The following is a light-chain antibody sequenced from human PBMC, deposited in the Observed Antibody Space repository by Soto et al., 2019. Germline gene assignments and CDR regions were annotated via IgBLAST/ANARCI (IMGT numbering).Light chain of an antibody. Sequence: QSVLTQPPSVSAAPGQRVTISCSGSSSNIGGNYVSCYQQLPGTAPKLLIYDNDKRPSGIPDRFSGSRSGTSATLGITGLQSGDEADYYCGTWDSSLSAGVFGGGTKVTVL. J-gene: IGLJ3*02. CDR2: DND. CDR3: GTWDSSLSAGV. CDR1: SSNIGGNY. V-gene: IGLV1-51*01.